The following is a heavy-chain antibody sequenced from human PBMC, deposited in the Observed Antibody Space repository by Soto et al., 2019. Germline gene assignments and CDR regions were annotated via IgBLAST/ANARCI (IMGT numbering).Heavy chain of an antibody. CDR1: GFTFTSYA. V-gene: IGHV1-3*01. D-gene: IGHD3-10*01. CDR3: ARDLAFGLSDY. J-gene: IGHJ4*02. Sequence: ASVKVSCKASGFTFTSYAISWVRQAPGQRLEWMGWINAGNGNTKYSQKFQGRVTITRDTSASTAYMELSSLRSEDTAVYYCARDLAFGLSDYWGQGTLVTVSS. CDR2: INAGNGNT.